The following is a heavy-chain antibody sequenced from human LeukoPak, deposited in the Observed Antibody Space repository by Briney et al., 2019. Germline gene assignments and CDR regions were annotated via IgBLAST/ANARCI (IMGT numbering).Heavy chain of an antibody. CDR2: ISSNGGST. J-gene: IGHJ4*02. CDR3: ARSRWPAFDY. Sequence: GGSLRLSCAASGFTFSSYAMHWVRLAPGKGLEYVSAISSNGGSTYYANSVKGRFTISRDNSKNTLYLQMGSLRAEDMAVYYCARSRWPAFDYWGQGTLVTVSS. CDR1: GFTFSSYA. V-gene: IGHV3-64*01. D-gene: IGHD2-15*01.